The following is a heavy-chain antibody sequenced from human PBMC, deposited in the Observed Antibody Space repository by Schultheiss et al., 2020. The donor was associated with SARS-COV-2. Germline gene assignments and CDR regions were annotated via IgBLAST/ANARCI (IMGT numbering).Heavy chain of an antibody. J-gene: IGHJ4*02. CDR3: ARDWRDGSGSYYSDY. CDR1: GGSISSYY. V-gene: IGHV4-4*07. Sequence: SETLSLTCTVSGGSISSYYWSWIRQPAGKGLEWIGRIYTSGSTNYNPSLKSRVTISVDTSKNQFSLKLSSVTAADTAVYYCARDWRDGSGSYYSDYWGQGTLVTVSS. D-gene: IGHD3-10*01. CDR2: IYTSGST.